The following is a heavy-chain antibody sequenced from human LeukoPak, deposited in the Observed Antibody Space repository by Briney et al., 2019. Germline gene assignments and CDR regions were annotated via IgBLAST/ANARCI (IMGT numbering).Heavy chain of an antibody. CDR2: VSANNGDT. CDR3: ARDRRDWFDS. J-gene: IGHJ5*01. Sequence: ASVKVSCKASGYTFVSFGITWVRQPPGQGLEWMGSVSANNGDTIYTEKFQDRVTMTTDTSTNTAYLEVRSLRSDDTAVYYCARDRRDWFDSWGQGTLVTVSS. V-gene: IGHV1-18*01. CDR1: GYTFVSFG.